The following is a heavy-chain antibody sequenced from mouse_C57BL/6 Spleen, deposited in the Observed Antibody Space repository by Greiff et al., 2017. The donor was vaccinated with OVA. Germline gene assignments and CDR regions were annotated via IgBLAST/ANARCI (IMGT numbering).Heavy chain of an antibody. CDR2: ISSGSSTI. D-gene: IGHD4-1*01. J-gene: IGHJ2*01. Sequence: EVKVVESGGGLVKPGGSLKLSCAASGFTFSDYGMHWVRQAPEKGLEWVAYISSGSSTIYYADTVKGRFTISRDNAKNTLFLQITSLRSEDTAMYYCASLNWDDCWGQGTTLTVSS. V-gene: IGHV5-17*01. CDR1: GFTFSDYG. CDR3: ASLNWDDC.